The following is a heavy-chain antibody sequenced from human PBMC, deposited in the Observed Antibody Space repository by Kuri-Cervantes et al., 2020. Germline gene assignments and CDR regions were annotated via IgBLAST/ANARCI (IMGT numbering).Heavy chain of an antibody. CDR1: GFTFSSYD. J-gene: IGHJ3*02. CDR3: ARGYYDSSGYWIKGAFDI. CDR2: IGTAGDT. D-gene: IGHD3-22*01. V-gene: IGHV3-13*01. Sequence: GESLKISCAASGFTFSSYDMHWVRQATGKGLEWVSAIGTAGDTYYPGSVKGRFTITRENAKNSLYLQMNSLRAGDTAVYYCARGYYDSSGYWIKGAFDIWGQGTMVTVSS.